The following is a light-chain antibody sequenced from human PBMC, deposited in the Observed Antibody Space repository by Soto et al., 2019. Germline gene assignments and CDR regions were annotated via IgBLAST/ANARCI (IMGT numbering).Light chain of an antibody. J-gene: IGKJ1*01. V-gene: IGKV3-20*01. CDR1: ERLSSVY. Sequence: EIVLTQSPGTLSLSPVERATLSCSASERLSSVYLAWYQQRPGQPPRLLIYGASNRATGIPDRFSGSGSGTDFTLAISRLEPEDFAVYYCQQYGSSGTFGQGTKVDI. CDR3: QQYGSSGT. CDR2: GAS.